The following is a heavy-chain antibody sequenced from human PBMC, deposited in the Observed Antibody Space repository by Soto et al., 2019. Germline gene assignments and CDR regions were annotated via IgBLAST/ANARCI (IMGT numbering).Heavy chain of an antibody. CDR2: IFHTGNT. Sequence: QVGLKESGPGLVKTSQPLFLKCSVSGSSLNTATYSWTCLCQLPREGLEWIAYIFHTGNTYYIPSLKSLLGMSLATRGNNFSLNLTSATAAETAVCYFSTMKRVRWFWYSDVWGPGTLVTVS. J-gene: IGHJ2*01. CDR3: STMKRVRWFWYSDV. D-gene: IGHD3-10*01. V-gene: IGHV4-31*01. CDR1: GSSLNTATYS.